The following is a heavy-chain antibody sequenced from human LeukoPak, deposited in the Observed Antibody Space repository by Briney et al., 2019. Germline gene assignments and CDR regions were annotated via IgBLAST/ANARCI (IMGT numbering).Heavy chain of an antibody. CDR3: ASQSGSHLTDY. CDR1: GFAFSIYE. V-gene: IGHV3-48*03. Sequence: PGGSLRLSCSASGFAFSIYEMNWVRQAPGRGLEWVSYISSSGSTKYYADPVKGRFTISRDNANKSLYLQMNSLRAEDTAVYYWASQSGSHLTDYWGQGAQVTVSS. D-gene: IGHD1-26*01. CDR2: ISSSGSTK. J-gene: IGHJ4*02.